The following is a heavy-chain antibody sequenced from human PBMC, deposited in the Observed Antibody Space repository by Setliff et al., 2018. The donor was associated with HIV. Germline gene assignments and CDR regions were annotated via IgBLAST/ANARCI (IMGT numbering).Heavy chain of an antibody. V-gene: IGHV4-61*02. CDR3: ARDRLDGHDTSGYYYAY. Sequence: SETLSLTCTGSGDSISSGIYYWSWIRQPAGKGLEWIGRVNSRGYTEYNPSFKSRVAISVDTSKNQFSLKLSAVTAADTAVYYCARDRLDGHDTSGYYYAYWGQGTLVTVSS. CDR1: GDSISSGIYY. CDR2: VNSRGYT. D-gene: IGHD3-22*01. J-gene: IGHJ4*02.